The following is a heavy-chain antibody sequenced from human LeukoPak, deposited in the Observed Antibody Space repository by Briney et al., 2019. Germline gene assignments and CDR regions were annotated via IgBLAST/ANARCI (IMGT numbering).Heavy chain of an antibody. Sequence: GGSLRLSCAASGFTFSSYGMHWVRQAPGKGLEWVAFIRYDGSNKYYADSVKGRLTISRDNSKNTLYLQMNSLRAEDTAVYYCAKDFEGGSYYGPDYWGQGTLVTVSS. D-gene: IGHD1-26*01. CDR3: AKDFEGGSYYGPDY. CDR2: IRYDGSNK. V-gene: IGHV3-30*02. CDR1: GFTFSSYG. J-gene: IGHJ4*02.